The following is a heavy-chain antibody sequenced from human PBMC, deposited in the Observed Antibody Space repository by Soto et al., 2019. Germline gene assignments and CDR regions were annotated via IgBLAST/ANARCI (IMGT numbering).Heavy chain of an antibody. J-gene: IGHJ4*02. V-gene: IGHV3-30*18. CDR1: GFTFSSYG. CDR3: AKDYFDY. CDR2: ISYDGSNK. Sequence: GGSLTLSCAASGFTFSSYGMHWVRQAPGKGLEWVAVISYDGSNKYYADSVKGRFTISRDNSKNTLYLQMNSLRAEDTAVYYCAKDYFDYWGQGTLVTVSS.